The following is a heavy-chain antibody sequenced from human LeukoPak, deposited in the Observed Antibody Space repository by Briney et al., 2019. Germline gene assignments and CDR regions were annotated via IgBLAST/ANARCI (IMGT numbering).Heavy chain of an antibody. V-gene: IGHV3-30*02. CDR1: GFTFTNYA. D-gene: IGHD2-15*01. CDR3: AKVGCGSCYGWFDP. CDR2: IRFDGSEK. Sequence: GGSLRLSCAASGFTFTNYAMHWVRQAPGKGLEWVAFIRFDGSEKYYADSVKGRFTISRDNSKNTLYLQMNSLRVEDTAVYYCAKVGCGSCYGWFDPWGQGTLVTVSS. J-gene: IGHJ5*02.